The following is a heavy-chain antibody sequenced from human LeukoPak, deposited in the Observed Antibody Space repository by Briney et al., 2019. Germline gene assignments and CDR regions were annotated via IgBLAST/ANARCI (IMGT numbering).Heavy chain of an antibody. J-gene: IGHJ4*02. V-gene: IGHV3-23*01. CDR2: ISGSGGST. Sequence: PGGSLRLSCAASGFTFSSYAMSWVRQAPGKGLEWVSAISGSGGSTYYADSVKGRFTISRDNSKNTLYLQMNSLRAEDTAVYYCAKDVGYCSGGSCYLLDYWGQGTLVTVSS. CDR1: GFTFSSYA. CDR3: AKDVGYCSGGSCYLLDY. D-gene: IGHD2-15*01.